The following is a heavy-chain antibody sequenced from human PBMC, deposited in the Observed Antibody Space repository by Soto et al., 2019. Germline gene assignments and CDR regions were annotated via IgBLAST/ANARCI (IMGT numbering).Heavy chain of an antibody. CDR2: TYYRSKWYH. CDR3: ARSQKRILVSNWFDP. D-gene: IGHD2-15*01. CDR1: GDLVSRKSSP. J-gene: IGHJ5*02. Sequence: PSQTPSLTCAISGDLVSRKSSPWNLIRQSTSRGLEGLGMTYYRSKWYHDYAVSVKSRITINPDTSTNHSSLQLNSVTPEDTAVYFCARSQKRILVSNWFDPGGQGTLVTVS. V-gene: IGHV6-1*01.